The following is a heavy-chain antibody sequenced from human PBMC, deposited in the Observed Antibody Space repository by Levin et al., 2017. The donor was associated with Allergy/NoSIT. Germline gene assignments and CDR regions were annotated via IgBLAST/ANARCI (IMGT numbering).Heavy chain of an antibody. V-gene: IGHV3-53*01. CDR2: IYSGGST. D-gene: IGHD6-19*01. Sequence: GGSLRLSCAASGFTVSSNYMSWVRQAPGKGLEWVSVIYSGGSTYYADSVKGRFTISRDNSKNTLYLQMNSLRAEDTAVYYCAREGSGWYRTPADYWGQGTLVTVSS. J-gene: IGHJ4*02. CDR1: GFTVSSNY. CDR3: AREGSGWYRTPADY.